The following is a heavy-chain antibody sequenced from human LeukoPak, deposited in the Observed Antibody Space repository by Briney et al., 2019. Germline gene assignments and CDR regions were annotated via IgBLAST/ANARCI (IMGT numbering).Heavy chain of an antibody. CDR1: GFTFSSYA. D-gene: IGHD5-18*01. CDR2: IKNDGTVK. Sequence: GGSLRLSCAASGFTFSSYAMSWVRQAPGKGLEWVANIKNDGTVKNYVDSVKGRFTISRDNAKNSLYLQMNSLRAEDTGVYYCAKDSYSKGDYWGQGVLVTVSS. CDR3: AKDSYSKGDY. J-gene: IGHJ4*02. V-gene: IGHV3-7*01.